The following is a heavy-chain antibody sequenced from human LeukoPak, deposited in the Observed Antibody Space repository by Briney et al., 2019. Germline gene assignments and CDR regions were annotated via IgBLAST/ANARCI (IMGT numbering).Heavy chain of an antibody. J-gene: IGHJ6*02. CDR2: IYYSGSTNYNPT. V-gene: IGHV4-59*01. CDR3: ARDRIAAAGNYYYYGMDV. Sequence: PSETLSLTCTVSGGSISYYYWSWIRQPPGKGLEWIGYIYYSGSTNYNPTNYNPSLRSRVTISVDTSKNQFSLRLNSVTAADTAVYYCARDRIAAAGNYYYYGMDVWGQGTTVTVAS. CDR1: GGSISYYY. D-gene: IGHD6-13*01.